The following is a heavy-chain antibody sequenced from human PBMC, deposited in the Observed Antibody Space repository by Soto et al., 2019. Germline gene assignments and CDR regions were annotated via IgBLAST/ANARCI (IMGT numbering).Heavy chain of an antibody. CDR3: ARDRMITFGGVIVGPWTRGYYYGMDV. V-gene: IGHV4-59*01. CDR1: GGSISSYY. Sequence: SETLSLTCTVSGGSISSYYWSWIRQPPGKGLEWIGYIYYSGSTNYNPSLKSRVTISVDTSKNQFSLKLSSVTAADTAVYYCARDRMITFGGVIVGPWTRGYYYGMDVWGQGTTVTVSS. CDR2: IYYSGST. D-gene: IGHD3-16*02. J-gene: IGHJ6*02.